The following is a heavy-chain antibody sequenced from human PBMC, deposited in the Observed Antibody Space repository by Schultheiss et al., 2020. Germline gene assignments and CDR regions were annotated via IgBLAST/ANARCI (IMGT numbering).Heavy chain of an antibody. CDR2: ISYDGSNK. J-gene: IGHJ4*02. D-gene: IGHD4-17*01. V-gene: IGHV3-30-3*01. CDR3: AKDLSTTVILYCFDY. Sequence: GESLKISCAASGFTFSSYAMHWVRQAPGKGLEWVAVISYDGSNKYYADSVKGRFTISRDNSKNTLYLQMNSLRAEDTAVYYCAKDLSTTVILYCFDYWGQGTLVTVSS. CDR1: GFTFSSYA.